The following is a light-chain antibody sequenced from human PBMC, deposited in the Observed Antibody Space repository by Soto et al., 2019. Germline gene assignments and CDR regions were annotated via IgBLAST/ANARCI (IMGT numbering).Light chain of an antibody. J-gene: IGKJ4*01. Sequence: EIVMTQSPATLSVSPGESATLSCRASQSVSRNLAWYQQKPGQAPRLLIYDASTRATGVPARFSGSGFGTGFTLSISSLQSEDFAVYYCHQYNDWPPVTFGGGTKLDIK. V-gene: IGKV3-15*01. CDR1: QSVSRN. CDR3: HQYNDWPPVT. CDR2: DAS.